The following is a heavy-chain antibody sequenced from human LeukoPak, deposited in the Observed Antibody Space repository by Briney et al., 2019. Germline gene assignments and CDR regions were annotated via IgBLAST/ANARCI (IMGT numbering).Heavy chain of an antibody. J-gene: IGHJ1*01. Sequence: SETLSLTCAVYGGSFSGYYWSWIRQPPGKGLEWIGEINHSGSTNYNPSLKSRVTISVDTSKNQFSLKLSSVTAADTAVYYCAALGPRVYCSGGSCYSRRRYFQRWGQGTLVTVSS. D-gene: IGHD2-15*01. V-gene: IGHV4-34*01. CDR2: INHSGST. CDR1: GGSFSGYY. CDR3: AALGPRVYCSGGSCYSRRRYFQR.